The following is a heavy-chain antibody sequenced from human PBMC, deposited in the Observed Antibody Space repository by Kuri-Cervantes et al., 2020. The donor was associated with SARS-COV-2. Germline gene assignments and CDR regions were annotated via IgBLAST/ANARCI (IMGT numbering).Heavy chain of an antibody. CDR1: GFTFSSHG. Sequence: GESLKISCAASGFTFSSHGMHWVRQAPGKGLEWVAVIAYDGSNKYYGNSVKGLFTISRDNSKNTLYLQMNSLRAEDTAVYYCATDRVRVVTHNFDYWGQGTLVTVSS. CDR2: IAYDGSNK. J-gene: IGHJ4*02. V-gene: IGHV3-30*03. CDR3: ATDRVRVVTHNFDY. D-gene: IGHD3-10*01.